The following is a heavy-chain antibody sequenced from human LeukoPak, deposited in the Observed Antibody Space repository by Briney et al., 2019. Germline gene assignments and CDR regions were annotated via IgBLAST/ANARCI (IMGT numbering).Heavy chain of an antibody. Sequence: ASVKVSCKASGYTFTGYYMHWVRQAPGQGLEWMGWINPNSGGTNYAQKFQGRVTMTRDTSISTAYMELSRLRSDDTAVYYCARDLDYYGSGSSDGMDVWGQGTTVTVSS. CDR2: INPNSGGT. D-gene: IGHD3-10*01. V-gene: IGHV1-2*02. J-gene: IGHJ6*02. CDR3: ARDLDYYGSGSSDGMDV. CDR1: GYTFTGYY.